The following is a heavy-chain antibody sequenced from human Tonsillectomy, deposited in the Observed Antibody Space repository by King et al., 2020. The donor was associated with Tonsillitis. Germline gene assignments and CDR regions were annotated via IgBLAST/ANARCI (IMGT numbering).Heavy chain of an antibody. CDR2: ISYDATRE. J-gene: IGHJ4*02. V-gene: IGHV3-33*05. Sequence: VQLVESGGGVVQPGTSLRLSCVSSGFAFRSYGMHWVRQAPGRGLEWVAVISYDATRENYADSARGRFTISRDNSKNTLYLQMNSLRAEDTAVYYCARERLYSSYWGIDYWGQGALVTVS. CDR3: ARERLYSSYWGIDY. CDR1: GFAFRSYG. D-gene: IGHD6-19*01.